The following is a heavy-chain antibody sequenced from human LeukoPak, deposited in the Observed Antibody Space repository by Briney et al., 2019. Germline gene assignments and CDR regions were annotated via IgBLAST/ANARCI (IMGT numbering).Heavy chain of an antibody. CDR2: IGGTGYST. CDR1: GFSFSSYG. CDR3: AKVMNMIVVASIDS. V-gene: IGHV3-23*01. D-gene: IGHD3-22*01. Sequence: GGSLRLSCAASGFSFSSYGMHWVRQAPGKGLEWVSAIGGTGYSTYYADSVKGRFSISRDNSKNTLYLHMDSLRAEDTAVYYCAKVMNMIVVASIDSWGLGILVTVSS. J-gene: IGHJ4*02.